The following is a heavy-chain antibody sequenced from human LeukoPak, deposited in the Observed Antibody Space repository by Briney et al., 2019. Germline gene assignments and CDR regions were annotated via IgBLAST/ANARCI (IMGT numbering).Heavy chain of an antibody. J-gene: IGHJ5*02. CDR2: ISYSGST. V-gene: IGHV4-59*01. Sequence: SETLSLTCSVSGGSTSSYYWSWIRQPPGKGLEWIGYISYSGSTNYNPSLKSRVTISVDTSKNQFSLKLSSVTAADTAVYYCAREFYTALRSWGQGTLVTVSS. CDR1: GGSTSSYY. D-gene: IGHD2-2*02. CDR3: AREFYTALRS.